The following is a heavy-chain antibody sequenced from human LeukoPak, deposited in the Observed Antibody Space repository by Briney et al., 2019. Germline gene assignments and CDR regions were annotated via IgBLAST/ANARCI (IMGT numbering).Heavy chain of an antibody. J-gene: IGHJ4*02. CDR2: IYYSGST. D-gene: IGHD3-3*01. V-gene: IGHV4-39*01. Sequence: SETLSLTCTVSGGSISSSSYYWGWIRQPPGKGLEWIGSIYYSGSTYYNPSLKSRVTISVDTSKNQFSLKLSSVTAADTAVYYCARHYNYDFWSGWHLSLDYWGQETLVTVSS. CDR3: ARHYNYDFWSGWHLSLDY. CDR1: GGSISSSSYY.